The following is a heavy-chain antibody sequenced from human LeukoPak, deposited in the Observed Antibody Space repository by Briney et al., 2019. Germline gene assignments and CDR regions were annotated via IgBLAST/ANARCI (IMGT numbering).Heavy chain of an antibody. V-gene: IGHV4-34*01. J-gene: IGHJ4*02. CDR3: ARSVGATKFGY. CDR1: GGSFSGYY. Sequence: SETLSLTCAVYGGSFSGYYWSWIRQPPGKGLEWIGEINHSGSTNYNPSLKSRVTISVDTSKNQFSLKLSSVTAADTAVYYCARSVGATKFGYWGQGTLVTVSS. D-gene: IGHD1-26*01. CDR2: INHSGST.